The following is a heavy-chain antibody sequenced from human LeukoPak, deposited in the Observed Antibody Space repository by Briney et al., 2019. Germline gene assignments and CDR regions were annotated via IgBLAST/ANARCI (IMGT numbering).Heavy chain of an antibody. CDR3: ARDGKDILTGYPQDAFDI. V-gene: IGHV1-69*05. Sequence: SVKVSCKASGGTFSSYAISWVRQAPGQGLEWMGRIIPIFGTANYAQKFQGRVTITTDESTSTAYMELSSLRSEDTAVYYCARDGKDILTGYPQDAFDIWGQGTMVTVSS. CDR2: IIPIFGTA. CDR1: GGTFSSYA. D-gene: IGHD3-9*01. J-gene: IGHJ3*02.